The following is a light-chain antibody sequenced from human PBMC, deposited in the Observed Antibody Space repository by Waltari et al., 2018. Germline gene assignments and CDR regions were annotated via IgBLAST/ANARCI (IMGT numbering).Light chain of an antibody. CDR1: TSDLGGYNY. J-gene: IGLJ3*02. Sequence: QSALTQPASVSGSPGQSITISCTGTTSDLGGYNYVSWYQQHPGKAPKLIIFDVSSRPSGVSNRFSGSKSANTASLIISGLQAEDEADYYCCSFTGSSTWVFGGGTKLTVL. V-gene: IGLV2-14*03. CDR3: CSFTGSSTWV. CDR2: DVS.